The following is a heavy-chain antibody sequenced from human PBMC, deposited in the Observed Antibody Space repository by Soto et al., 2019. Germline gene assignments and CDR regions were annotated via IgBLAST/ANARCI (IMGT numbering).Heavy chain of an antibody. Sequence: EVPLVESGGGLVKPGGSLRLSCVASEFSFSTYNMNWVRQAPGKGLEWVSFISSTSSHIHYADSVKSRFTISRDNAKNSLYLQMNSLRAEDTAVYYCARDPAADGYYGMDVWGQGTTVTVSS. CDR2: ISSTSSHI. CDR1: EFSFSTYN. V-gene: IGHV3-21*01. CDR3: ARDPAADGYYGMDV. D-gene: IGHD6-13*01. J-gene: IGHJ6*02.